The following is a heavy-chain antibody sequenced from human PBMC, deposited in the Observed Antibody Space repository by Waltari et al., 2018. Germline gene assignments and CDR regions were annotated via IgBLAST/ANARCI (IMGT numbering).Heavy chain of an antibody. J-gene: IGHJ3*01. CDR2: ISWNSGSI. Sequence: EVQLVESGGGLVQPGRSLRRSCAASGFTFDDYGMHWVRQAPGKGLEWVSGISWNSGSIGYADSVKGRFTISRDNAKNSLYLQMNSLRAEDTALYYCAKDPGRNSSSWGQGTMVTVSS. D-gene: IGHD6-13*01. CDR1: GFTFDDYG. V-gene: IGHV3-9*01. CDR3: AKDPGRNSSS.